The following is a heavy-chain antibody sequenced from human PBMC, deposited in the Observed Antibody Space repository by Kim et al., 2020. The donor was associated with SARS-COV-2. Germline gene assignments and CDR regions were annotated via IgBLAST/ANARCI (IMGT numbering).Heavy chain of an antibody. CDR2: IWQEGSEK. CDR1: GFTFKKSY. Sequence: GGSLRLSCAASGFTFKKSYMTWVRQAPGKGLEWVAYIWQEGSEKYYVDSVKGRFTISRDNAKNSLYLQMDSVRAEDTAVYYCARGRSMDVWGQGTTVTVSS. V-gene: IGHV3-7*01. CDR3: ARGRSMDV. J-gene: IGHJ6*02.